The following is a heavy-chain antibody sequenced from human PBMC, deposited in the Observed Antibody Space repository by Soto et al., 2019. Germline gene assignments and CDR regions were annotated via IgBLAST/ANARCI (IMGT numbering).Heavy chain of an antibody. D-gene: IGHD2-2*01. Sequence: QVQLVESGGGVVQPGRSLRLSCAASGFTFSSYAMHWVRQAPGKGPEWVAVISYDGSNKYYADSVKGRFTISRDNSKNTLYLQMNSLRAEDTAVYYCARGGDIVVVPAAIHYYYGMDVWGQGTTVTVSS. CDR3: ARGGDIVVVPAAIHYYYGMDV. V-gene: IGHV3-30-3*01. CDR1: GFTFSSYA. CDR2: ISYDGSNK. J-gene: IGHJ6*02.